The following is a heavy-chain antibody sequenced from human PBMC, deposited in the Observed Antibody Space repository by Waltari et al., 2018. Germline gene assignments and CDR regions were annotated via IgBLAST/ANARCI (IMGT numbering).Heavy chain of an antibody. J-gene: IGHJ3*01. CDR1: GYTFTGDF. V-gene: IGHV1-2*05. CDR2: INPNSGGT. CDR3: ATWRENAFDV. D-gene: IGHD1-1*01. Sequence: QVQLVQSGAEMKKRGASVKVSCVASGYTFTGDFIHGVRQARGQGREWMGRINPNSGGTNYAQKFQGRVTLTRDKSINTAYMDLSRLTSDDTGMYYCATWRENAFDVWGQGTMVTVST.